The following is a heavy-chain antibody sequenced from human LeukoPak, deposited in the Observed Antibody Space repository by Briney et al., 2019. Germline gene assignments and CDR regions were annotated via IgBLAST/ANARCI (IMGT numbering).Heavy chain of an antibody. Sequence: PGGSLRLSCAASGFTFSSYAMHWVRQAPGKGLEWVSAISGGGGSTYYADSVKGRFTISRDNSKNTLYLQMNSLRAEDTAVYYCAKAVVVVAATDDWGQGTLVTVST. CDR1: GFTFSSYA. J-gene: IGHJ4*02. CDR3: AKAVVVVAATDD. D-gene: IGHD2-15*01. CDR2: ISGGGGST. V-gene: IGHV3-23*01.